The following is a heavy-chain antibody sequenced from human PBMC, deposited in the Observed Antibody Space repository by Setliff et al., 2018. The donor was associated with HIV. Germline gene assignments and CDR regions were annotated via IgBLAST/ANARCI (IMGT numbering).Heavy chain of an antibody. Sequence: SVKVSCKASGYTFSSYSINWVRQAPGQGLEWMGGIIPIYGTPIYAQKFQGRVTITADESTSTAYMELSSLRSEDTAVYYCARGDYGSGSYYPYYFYYGMDVWGQGTTVTVSS. D-gene: IGHD3-10*01. CDR3: ARGDYGSGSYYPYYFYYGMDV. CDR2: IIPIYGTP. J-gene: IGHJ6*02. V-gene: IGHV1-69*13. CDR1: GYTFSSYS.